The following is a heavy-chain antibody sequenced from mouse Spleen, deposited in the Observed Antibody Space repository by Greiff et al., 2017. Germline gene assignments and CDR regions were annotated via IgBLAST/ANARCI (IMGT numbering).Heavy chain of an antibody. D-gene: IGHD1-1*01. CDR1: GFNIKDDY. CDR2: IDPENGDT. Sequence: VQLQQSGAELVRPGASVKLSCTASGFNIKDDYLHWVKQRPEQGLEWIGWIDPENGDTEYASKFQGKATITADTSSNTAYLQLSSLTSEDTAVYYCTHYYYDGSYPYYFDYWGQGTTLTVSS. J-gene: IGHJ2*01. CDR3: THYYYDGSYPYYFDY. V-gene: IGHV14-4*01.